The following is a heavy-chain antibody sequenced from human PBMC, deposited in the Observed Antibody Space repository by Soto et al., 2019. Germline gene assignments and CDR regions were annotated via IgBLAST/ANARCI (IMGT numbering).Heavy chain of an antibody. J-gene: IGHJ5*02. CDR2: IYYSGST. D-gene: IGHD1-26*01. CDR3: AMSSVRVSDGNWFDP. V-gene: IGHV4-31*03. CDR1: GGSISSGGYY. Sequence: QVQLLESGPGLVKTSQTLSLTCTVSGGSISSGGYYWSWIRQHPGKGLEWIGYIYYSGSTYYNPSLKSRVTLSVDTSKYQFSLKLSSVTAADTAVYYCAMSSVRVSDGNWFDPWGQGTLVTVSS.